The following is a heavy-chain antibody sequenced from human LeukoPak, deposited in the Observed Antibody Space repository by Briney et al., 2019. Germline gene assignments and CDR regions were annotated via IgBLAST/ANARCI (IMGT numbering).Heavy chain of an antibody. V-gene: IGHV3-21*01. CDR1: GFTFSSYS. Sequence: GGSLRLSCAASGFTFSSYSMNWVRQAPGKGLEWVSSISSSSSYIYYADSVKGRFTISRDNAKNSLYLQMNSLRAEDTAVYYCAREGCGGDCYFDWYFDLWGRGTLVTVSS. CDR3: AREGCGGDCYFDWYFDL. J-gene: IGHJ2*01. CDR2: ISSSSSYI. D-gene: IGHD2-21*02.